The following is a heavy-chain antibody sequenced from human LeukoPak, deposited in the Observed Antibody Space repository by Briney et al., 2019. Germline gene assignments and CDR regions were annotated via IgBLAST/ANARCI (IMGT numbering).Heavy chain of an antibody. V-gene: IGHV3-48*01. CDR3: ARVERNSGWCSDY. D-gene: IGHD6-19*01. CDR1: GFTFSSYS. J-gene: IGHJ4*02. CDR2: ISSSSSTI. Sequence: GGSLRLSCAASGFTFSSYSMNWVRQAPGKGLEWVSYISSSSSTIYYADSVKGRSTISRDNAKNSLYLQMNSLRAEDTAVYYCARVERNSGWCSDYWGQGTLVTVSS.